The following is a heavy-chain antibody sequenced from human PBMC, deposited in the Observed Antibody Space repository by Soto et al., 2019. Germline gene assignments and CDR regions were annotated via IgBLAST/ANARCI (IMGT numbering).Heavy chain of an antibody. CDR3: AKNLPRTGRFDY. V-gene: IGHV4-39*01. J-gene: IGHJ4*02. CDR1: GSSITSTTYF. CDR2: IYNSGKT. Sequence: SETLSLTCSLSGSSITSTTYFWAWIRQPPGKGLEWVGSIYNSGKTHYNHSLKNQATISVDRSRNQFSLQVSSVTAADTAVYYCAKNLPRTGRFDYWGQGTVVTVS.